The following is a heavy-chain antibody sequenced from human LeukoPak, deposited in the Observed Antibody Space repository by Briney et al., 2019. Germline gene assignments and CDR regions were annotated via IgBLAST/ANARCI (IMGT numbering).Heavy chain of an antibody. CDR2: INPNSGGT. V-gene: IGHV1-2*06. J-gene: IGHJ4*02. Sequence: ASVKVSCKASGYTFTGYYMHWVRQAPGQGLEWMGRINPNSGGTNYAQKFQGRVTMTRDTSISTAYMELSRLRSDDTAVYYCVLYDILTGYYGRDYWGQGTLVTVSS. CDR3: VLYDILTGYYGRDY. CDR1: GYTFTGYY. D-gene: IGHD3-9*01.